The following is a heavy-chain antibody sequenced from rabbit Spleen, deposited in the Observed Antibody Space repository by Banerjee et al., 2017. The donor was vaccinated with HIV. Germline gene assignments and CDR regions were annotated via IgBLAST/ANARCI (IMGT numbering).Heavy chain of an antibody. D-gene: IGHD4-1*01. CDR1: GFSLSNNYI. CDR2: IYAGGGST. CDR3: ARDLAGVIGWNFGW. Sequence: QEQLTETGGGLVQPGGSLTLSCKASGFSLSNNYIMAWVRQAPGKGLEWIGCIYAGGGSTYYASWAKGRFTFSKTSSTTVTLQMTSLTAADTATYFCARDLAGVIGWNFGWWGQGTLVTVS. J-gene: IGHJ3*01. V-gene: IGHV1S45*01.